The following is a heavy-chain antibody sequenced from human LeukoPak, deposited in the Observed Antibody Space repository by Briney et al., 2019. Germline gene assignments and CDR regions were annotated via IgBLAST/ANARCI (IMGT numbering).Heavy chain of an antibody. Sequence: SVKVSCKASGGTFSSYAISWVRQAPGQGLEWMGRIIPILGIANYAQEFQGRVTITADKSTSTAYMELSSLRSEDTAVYYCASGVRGFSSGWYDPPGYWGQGTLVTVSS. V-gene: IGHV1-69*04. CDR2: IIPILGIA. CDR3: ASGVRGFSSGWYDPPGY. J-gene: IGHJ4*02. CDR1: GGTFSSYA. D-gene: IGHD6-19*01.